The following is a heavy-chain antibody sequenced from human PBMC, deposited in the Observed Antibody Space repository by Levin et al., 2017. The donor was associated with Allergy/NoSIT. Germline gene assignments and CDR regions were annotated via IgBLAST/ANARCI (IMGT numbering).Heavy chain of an antibody. CDR2: ISSSGSTI. D-gene: IGHD3-3*01. V-gene: IGHV3-48*03. J-gene: IGHJ4*02. CDR1: GFTFSSYA. Sequence: PGGSLRLSCAASGFTFSSYAMSWVRQAPGKGLEWVSYISSSGSTIYYADSVKGRFTISRDNAKNSLYLQMNGLRAEDTAVYYCARQLGNFWSGYNYFDYWGQGTLVTVSS. CDR3: ARQLGNFWSGYNYFDY.